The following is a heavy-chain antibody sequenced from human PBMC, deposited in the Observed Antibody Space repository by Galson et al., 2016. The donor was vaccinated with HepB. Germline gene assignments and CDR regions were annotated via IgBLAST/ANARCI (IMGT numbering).Heavy chain of an antibody. Sequence: SLRLSCAASGFTFSDYYMNWIRQAPGKGLEWISYISSRSSTIYYADSVKGRFTISRDNAKNSLFLQMNSLRAEDTAVYYCVRTVSVGARPGRHHDHWGQGTVVTVSS. V-gene: IGHV3-11*04. CDR3: VRTVSVGARPGRHHDH. CDR2: ISSRSSTI. D-gene: IGHD1-26*01. CDR1: GFTFSDYY. J-gene: IGHJ4*02.